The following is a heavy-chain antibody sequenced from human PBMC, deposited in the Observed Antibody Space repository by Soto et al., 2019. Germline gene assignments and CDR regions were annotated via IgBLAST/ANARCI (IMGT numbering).Heavy chain of an antibody. CDR3: ARGGVWSGYYPSYYYCYGMEV. D-gene: IGHD3-3*01. CDR1: GFTVSSNY. J-gene: IGHJ6*02. CDR2: IYSGGST. Sequence: GGSLRLSCAASGFTVSSNYMSWVRQAPGKGLEWVSVIYSGGSTYYADSVKGRFTISRDNSKNTLYLQMNSLRAEDTAVYYCARGGVWSGYYPSYYYCYGMEVGCQGSTVTVSS. V-gene: IGHV3-53*01.